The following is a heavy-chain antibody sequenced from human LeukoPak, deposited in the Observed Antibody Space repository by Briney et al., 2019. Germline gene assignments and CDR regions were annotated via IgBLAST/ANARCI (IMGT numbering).Heavy chain of an antibody. CDR1: GFNFDTFV. D-gene: IGHD3-10*01. Sequence: GGSLRLSCAASGFNFDTFVMSWVRQAPGKGLEWVSSISTSSSYIYYADSVKGGFTISRDNAKNSLYLQMNSLRAEDTAAYFCTRESGDSYLSSYYYGMDVWGQGPTVTVS. CDR3: TRESGDSYLSSYYYGMDV. V-gene: IGHV3-21*01. CDR2: ISTSSSYI. J-gene: IGHJ6*02.